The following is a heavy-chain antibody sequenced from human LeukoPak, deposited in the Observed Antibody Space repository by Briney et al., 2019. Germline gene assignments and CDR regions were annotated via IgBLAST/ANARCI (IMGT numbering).Heavy chain of an antibody. Sequence: GGSLRLSCAASGFTFSTYAMTWVRQAPGKGLEWVSGINSNGDEIYYADSVRGRFTISKDNSNNALYLQMDSLRAEDTAVYYCANWIGSSSRDYWGQGTLVTVSS. CDR3: ANWIGSSSRDY. J-gene: IGHJ4*02. CDR2: INSNGDEI. CDR1: GFTFSTYA. D-gene: IGHD6-6*01. V-gene: IGHV3-23*01.